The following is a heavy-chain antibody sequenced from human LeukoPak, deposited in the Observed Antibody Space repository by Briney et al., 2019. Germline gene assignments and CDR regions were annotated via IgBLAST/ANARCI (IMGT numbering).Heavy chain of an antibody. CDR2: ISSSSSYI. J-gene: IGHJ6*04. V-gene: IGHV3-21*01. CDR3: ARGARGYSYGGYYYGMDV. D-gene: IGHD5-18*01. Sequence: GGSLRLSCAASGFTFSSYSMNWVRQAPGKGLEWVSSISSSSSYIYYADSVKGRFTISRDNAKNPLYLQMNSLRAEDTAVYYCARGARGYSYGGYYYGMDVWGKGTTVTVSS. CDR1: GFTFSSYS.